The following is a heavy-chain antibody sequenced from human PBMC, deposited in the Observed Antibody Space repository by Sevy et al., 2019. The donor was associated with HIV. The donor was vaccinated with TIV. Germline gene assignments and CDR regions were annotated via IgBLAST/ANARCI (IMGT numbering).Heavy chain of an antibody. V-gene: IGHV3-30*02. J-gene: IGHJ3*01. CDR2: IRYDGSTK. CDR1: GFIFSKFG. Sequence: GSLRLSRAAAGFIFSKFGLPWVRQAPGKGLEWVTFIRYDGSTKYYVESVKGRFTISRDNSKNTLYLQMNSLRPEDTAVYYCAKGLGMVQGALLSDDVWGQGTMVTVSS. CDR3: AKGLGMVQGALLSDDV. D-gene: IGHD3-10*01.